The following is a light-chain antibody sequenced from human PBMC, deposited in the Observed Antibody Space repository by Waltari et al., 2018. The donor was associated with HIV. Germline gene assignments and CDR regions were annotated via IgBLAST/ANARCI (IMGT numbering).Light chain of an antibody. Sequence: DIVMTPSPDSLAVSLGERATIHCTSSQSVLYSSNNKNYLAWYQQKPGQPPKLLIYWASTRESGVPDRFSGSGSGTDFTLTISSLQAEDVAVYYCQQYYSTPFTFGPGTKVDIK. CDR1: QSVLYSSNNKNY. CDR2: WAS. J-gene: IGKJ3*01. V-gene: IGKV4-1*01. CDR3: QQYYSTPFT.